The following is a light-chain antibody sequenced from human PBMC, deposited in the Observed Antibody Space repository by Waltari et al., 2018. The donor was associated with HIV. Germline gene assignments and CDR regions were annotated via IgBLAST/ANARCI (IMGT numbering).Light chain of an antibody. V-gene: IGKV1-39*01. CDR2: AAS. J-gene: IGKJ2*01. Sequence: IQITPSPSSLSASVGARVPITCRASQSISSYLNWYQQKAGKAPKLLIYAASSLQSGVPSRCSGSGSGTDFTLTISSLQPEDCATYYWQQSYSTPQYTFGQGTKLEIK. CDR1: QSISSY. CDR3: QQSYSTPQYT.